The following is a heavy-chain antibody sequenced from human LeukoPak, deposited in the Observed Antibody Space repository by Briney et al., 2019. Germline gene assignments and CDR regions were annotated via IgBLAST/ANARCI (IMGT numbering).Heavy chain of an antibody. J-gene: IGHJ4*02. V-gene: IGHV3-23*01. Sequence: GGSLRLSCAASGFTLSSYAMSWVRQAPGKGLEWVSSISASGGGTYYTDSVKGRFTISRDTSKNTLYLQMNSLRAEDTAVYYCAPLAATTDYWGQGTLVTVSS. CDR3: APLAATTDY. D-gene: IGHD5-12*01. CDR1: GFTLSSYA. CDR2: ISASGGGT.